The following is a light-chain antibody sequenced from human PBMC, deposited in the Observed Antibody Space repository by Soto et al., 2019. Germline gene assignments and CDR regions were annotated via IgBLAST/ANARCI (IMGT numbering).Light chain of an antibody. J-gene: IGLJ2*01. CDR3: AAWDDSRSAYVV. Sequence: QLVLTQPPSASGTPGQRVTISCSGSSSNIGSNYVYWYQQFPGTAPKLLIYRNNQRPSGVPDRFSGSKSGTSASLAISGLRSEDEADYYCAAWDDSRSAYVVFGGGTKLTVL. V-gene: IGLV1-47*01. CDR2: RNN. CDR1: SSNIGSNY.